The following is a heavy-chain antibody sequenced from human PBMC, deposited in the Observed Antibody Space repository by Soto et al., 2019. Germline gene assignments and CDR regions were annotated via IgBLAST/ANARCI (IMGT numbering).Heavy chain of an antibody. J-gene: IGHJ3*02. Sequence: GESLKISCAASGFTFSSYDMHWVRQATGKGLEWVSAIGTAGDTYYPGSVKGRFTISRENAKNSLYLQMNSLRAGDTAVYYCARSTYCTNGVCYAFDIWGQGTMVTVSS. D-gene: IGHD2-8*01. CDR3: ARSTYCTNGVCYAFDI. CDR1: GFTFSSYD. CDR2: IGTAGDT. V-gene: IGHV3-13*01.